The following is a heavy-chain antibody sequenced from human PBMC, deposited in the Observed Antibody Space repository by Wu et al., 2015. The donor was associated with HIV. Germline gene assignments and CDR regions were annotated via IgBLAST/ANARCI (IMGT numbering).Heavy chain of an antibody. Sequence: QVHLVQSGAEVKKPGASVTVSCKASRNTFTAYYMHWVRQAPGQGLEWMGWINPNSGGTRFAEKFQGRVTMTRDTSIDTAYMELTRLRSDDTATYFCARGEVHIIGTTRGVLLIWWGQGTSGHRLF. CDR2: INPNSGGT. V-gene: IGHV1-2*02. CDR1: RNTFTAYY. CDR3: ARGEVHIIGTTRGVLLIW. D-gene: IGHD1-7*01. J-gene: IGHJ3*01.